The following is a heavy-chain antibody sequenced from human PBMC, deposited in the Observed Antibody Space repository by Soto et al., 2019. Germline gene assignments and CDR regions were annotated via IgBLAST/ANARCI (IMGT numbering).Heavy chain of an antibody. J-gene: IGHJ4*02. D-gene: IGHD3-22*01. CDR1: GGTFSSYA. Sequence: SVKVSCKASGGTFSSYAISWVRQAPGQGLEWMGGIIPIFGTANYAQKFQGRVTITADESTSTAYMELSSLRSEDTAVYYCARGLLTYYYDSSGYYLDYWGQGTLVTVSS. CDR2: IIPIFGTA. CDR3: ARGLLTYYYDSSGYYLDY. V-gene: IGHV1-69*13.